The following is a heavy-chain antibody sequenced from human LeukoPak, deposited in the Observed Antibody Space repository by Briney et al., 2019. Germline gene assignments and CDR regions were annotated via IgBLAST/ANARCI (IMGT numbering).Heavy chain of an antibody. Sequence: PGGSLRLSCAASGFTFSSYEMNWVRQAPGKGLEWVSYISSSGSTIYYADSVKGRFTISRDNAKNSLYLQMNSLRAEDTAVYYCARNGFHYGDYGDYYYYYYMDVWGKGTTVTVSS. V-gene: IGHV3-48*03. CDR3: ARNGFHYGDYGDYYYYYYMDV. CDR1: GFTFSSYE. J-gene: IGHJ6*03. D-gene: IGHD4-17*01. CDR2: ISSSGSTI.